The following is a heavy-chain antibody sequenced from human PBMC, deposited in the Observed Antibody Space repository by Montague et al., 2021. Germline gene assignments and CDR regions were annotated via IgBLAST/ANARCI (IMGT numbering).Heavy chain of an antibody. D-gene: IGHD1-26*01. CDR2: SYVFSKKYN. CDR1: GDSVTVSWT. J-gene: IGHJ4*02. CDR3: ARTSASSDY. V-gene: IGHV6-1*01. Sequence: CAISGDSVTVSWTSGADRKNSRPNSSHLGGSSYVFSKKYNNYAVAVKSRITINPDTSKNQISLQLNSVTPEDTAVYYCARTSASSDYWGQGTLVTVSS.